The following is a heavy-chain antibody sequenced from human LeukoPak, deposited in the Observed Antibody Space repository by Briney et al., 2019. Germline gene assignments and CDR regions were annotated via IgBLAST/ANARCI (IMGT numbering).Heavy chain of an antibody. V-gene: IGHV4-34*01. CDR1: GGSFSGYH. CDR3: ARGPPRYYYGSGSYTAYFDY. CDR2: INHSGST. D-gene: IGHD3-10*01. Sequence: PSETLSLTCAVYGGSFSGYHWSWIRQPPGKGLEWIGEINHSGSTNYNPSLKSRVTISVDTSKNQFSLKLSSVTAADTAVYYCARGPPRYYYGSGSYTAYFDYWGQGTLVTVSS. J-gene: IGHJ4*02.